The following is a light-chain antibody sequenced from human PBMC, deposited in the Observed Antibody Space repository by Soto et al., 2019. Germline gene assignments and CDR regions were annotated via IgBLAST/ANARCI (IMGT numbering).Light chain of an antibody. CDR3: QQYNSYRYT. CDR1: QSISSW. Sequence: IQMTQSPSTLSASVGDRVTITCRASQSISSWLAWYQQKPGKAPKLLIYDASSLESGVPSRFSGSESGTEFTLTISSLQPDDFATYYCQQYNSYRYTFGQGTKLEIK. CDR2: DAS. V-gene: IGKV1-5*01. J-gene: IGKJ2*01.